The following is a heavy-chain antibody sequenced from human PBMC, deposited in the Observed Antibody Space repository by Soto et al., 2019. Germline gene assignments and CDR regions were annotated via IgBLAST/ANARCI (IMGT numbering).Heavy chain of an antibody. D-gene: IGHD3-22*01. CDR1: GGSISSGGYY. J-gene: IGHJ4*02. CDR3: ARAGLLWDYDSSGYYWGDGGFDY. V-gene: IGHV4-31*03. Sequence: KASETLSLTCTVSGGSISSGGYYWSWIRQHPGKGLEWIWYIYYSGSTYYNPSLKSRVTISVDTSKNQFSLKLSSVTAADTAVYYFARAGLLWDYDSSGYYWGDGGFDYWGQGTLVTVSS. CDR2: IYYSGST.